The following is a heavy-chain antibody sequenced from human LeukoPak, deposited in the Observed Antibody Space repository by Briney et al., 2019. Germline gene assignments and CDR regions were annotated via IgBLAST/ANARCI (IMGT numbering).Heavy chain of an antibody. V-gene: IGHV3-30*02. D-gene: IGHD1-1*01. CDR1: GFAFSSYG. CDR2: IRYDGSNK. J-gene: IGHJ4*02. Sequence: GGSLRLSCAASGFAFSSYGMHWVRQAPGKGLEWVAFIRYDGSNKYYADSVKGRFTISRDNSKNTLYLQMNSLRAEDTAVYYCAKDRLQLERQRGGVGYWGQGTLVTVSS. CDR3: AKDRLQLERQRGGVGY.